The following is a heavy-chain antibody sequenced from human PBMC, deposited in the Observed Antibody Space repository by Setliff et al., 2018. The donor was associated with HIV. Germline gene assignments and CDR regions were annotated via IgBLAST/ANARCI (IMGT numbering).Heavy chain of an antibody. D-gene: IGHD3-16*02. J-gene: IGHJ4*02. CDR1: GGSISSSNYY. V-gene: IGHV4-39*01. CDR2: IYYSGNT. CDR3: ARRVILSYGYSFDY. Sequence: PSETLSLTCTVSGGSISSSNYYWGWLRQPPGKGLEWIGSIYYSGNTYYNPSLKSRVTISVDTSKNQFSLKLSSVTAADTAVYHCARRVILSYGYSFDYWGQGTLVTVSS.